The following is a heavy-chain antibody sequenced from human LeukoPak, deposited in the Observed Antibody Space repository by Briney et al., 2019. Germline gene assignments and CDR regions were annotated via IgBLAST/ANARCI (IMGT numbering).Heavy chain of an antibody. CDR2: IYYSGNT. J-gene: IGHJ5*02. V-gene: IGHV4-39*01. Sequence: SETLSLTCNVSGDSINSRNSYWGWIRQPPGKGPEWIGSIYYSGNTYYSPSLKSRVSIAVDTSKNQLSLRLSSVTAADTAVYYCAGPSGWFDLWGQGTLVIVSS. D-gene: IGHD1-26*01. CDR3: AGPSGWFDL. CDR1: GDSINSRNSY.